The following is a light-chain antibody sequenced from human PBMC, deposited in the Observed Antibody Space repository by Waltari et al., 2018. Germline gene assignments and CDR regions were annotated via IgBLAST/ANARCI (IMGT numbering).Light chain of an antibody. CDR2: DVT. CDR1: SSDVGDYNN. CDR3: CSYAGRYTFDVV. Sequence: QSALTQPRSVSGSPGQSVPISCTGTSSDVGDYNNVPWYHQHPDHAPKLMIYDVTNRPSGVPDRFSCSKSGNTASLTISGLQAEDEADYYCCSYAGRYTFDVVFGGGTKLTVL. J-gene: IGLJ2*01. V-gene: IGLV2-11*01.